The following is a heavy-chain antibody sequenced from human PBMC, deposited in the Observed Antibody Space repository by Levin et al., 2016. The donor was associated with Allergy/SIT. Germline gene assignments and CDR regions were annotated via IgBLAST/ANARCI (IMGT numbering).Heavy chain of an antibody. CDR2: ITWNSGVI. Sequence: GGSLRLSCAASGFTFYDHSMHWVRQAPGKGLEWVSSITWNSGVIGYADSVKGRFTVSRDNAKNSLYLQMNNLTSEDSAFYFCGKDITTYYGSGVGSWGQGTLVIVSS. J-gene: IGHJ4*02. V-gene: IGHV3-9*01. CDR3: GKDITTYYGSGVGS. D-gene: IGHD3-10*01. CDR1: GFTFYDHS.